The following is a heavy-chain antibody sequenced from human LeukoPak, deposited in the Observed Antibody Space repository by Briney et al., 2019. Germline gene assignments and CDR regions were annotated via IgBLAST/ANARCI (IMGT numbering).Heavy chain of an antibody. Sequence: ASVKVSCKASGYTFTGYYMHWVRQAPGQGLEWMGWINPNSGGTNYAQKFQGRVTMTRDTSISTAYMELSRLRSDYTAVYYCARVGAVAGGVWFDPWGQGTLVTVSS. CDR3: ARVGAVAGGVWFDP. V-gene: IGHV1-2*02. CDR1: GYTFTGYY. J-gene: IGHJ5*02. CDR2: INPNSGGT. D-gene: IGHD6-19*01.